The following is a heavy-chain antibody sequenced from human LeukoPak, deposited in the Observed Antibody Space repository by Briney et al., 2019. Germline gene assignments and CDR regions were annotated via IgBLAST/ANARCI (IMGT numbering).Heavy chain of an antibody. D-gene: IGHD1-26*01. CDR2: IRSKANSYAT. V-gene: IGHV3-73*01. Sequence: GGSLKLSCAASWFTFSDSAMHWVRQASGKGLEWVGRIRSKANSYATAYAASVKGRFTISRDDSKNTAYLQMNSLKTEDTAVYYCTSRKMSGSYYDYWGQGTLVTVSS. J-gene: IGHJ4*02. CDR3: TSRKMSGSYYDY. CDR1: WFTFSDSA.